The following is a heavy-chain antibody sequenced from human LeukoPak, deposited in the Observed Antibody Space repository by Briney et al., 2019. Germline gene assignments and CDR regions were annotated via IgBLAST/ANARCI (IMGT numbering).Heavy chain of an antibody. D-gene: IGHD5-24*01. Sequence: ASVKVSCKASGYTFTGYYMHWVRQAPGQGLEWMGIINPSGGSTSYAQKFQGRVTMTRDTSTSTVYMELSGLRSEDTAVYYCARVREEMATMGAFDIWGQGTMVTVSS. CDR1: GYTFTGYY. V-gene: IGHV1-46*01. CDR2: INPSGGST. CDR3: ARVREEMATMGAFDI. J-gene: IGHJ3*02.